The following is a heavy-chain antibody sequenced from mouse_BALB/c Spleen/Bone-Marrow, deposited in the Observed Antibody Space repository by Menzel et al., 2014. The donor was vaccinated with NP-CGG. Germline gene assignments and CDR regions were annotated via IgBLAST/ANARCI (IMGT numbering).Heavy chain of an antibody. CDR2: IDPANGNT. J-gene: IGHJ4*01. CDR1: GFNIKDTY. CDR3: SSYAMDY. Sequence: VQLQQSGAELVKPGASVKLSCTASGFNIKDTYMHWVKLRPEQGLEWIGRIDPANGNTKYDLKFQGKATITADTSSNTAYLQLSSLTSEDTAVYYGSSYAMDYWGQGTSVTVSS. V-gene: IGHV14-3*02.